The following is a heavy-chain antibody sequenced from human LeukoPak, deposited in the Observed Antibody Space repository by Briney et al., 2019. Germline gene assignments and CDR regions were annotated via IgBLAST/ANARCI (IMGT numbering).Heavy chain of an antibody. CDR2: ISYDGSNK. J-gene: IGHJ4*02. CDR3: AKTGGRLLVY. Sequence: GGSLRLSCAASGFTFSSYAMHWVRQAPGKGLEWVAVISYDGSNKYYADSVKGRFTISRDNSKNTLYLQMNSLRAEDTAVYYCAKTGGRLLVYWGQGTLVTVSS. D-gene: IGHD5-12*01. CDR1: GFTFSSYA. V-gene: IGHV3-30*04.